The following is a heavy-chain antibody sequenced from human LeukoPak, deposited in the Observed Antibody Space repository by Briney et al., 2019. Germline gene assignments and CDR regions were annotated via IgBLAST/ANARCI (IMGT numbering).Heavy chain of an antibody. J-gene: IGHJ4*02. CDR3: ARTSYSSASVFDY. CDR2: IYYSGST. Sequence: PSETLSLTCTASGGSISSSSYYWGWLRQPPGKGLESLGTIYYSGSTYYNPSLKSRVTISVDTSKNQFALKLSSVTAADTAVYYCARTSYSSASVFDYWGQGALVTVSS. V-gene: IGHV4-39*01. D-gene: IGHD6-25*01. CDR1: GGSISSSSYY.